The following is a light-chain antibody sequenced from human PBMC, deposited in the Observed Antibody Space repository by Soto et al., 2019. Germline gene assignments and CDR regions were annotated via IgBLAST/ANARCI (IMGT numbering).Light chain of an antibody. CDR1: QSVSNN. CDR3: QQYNNWPRWA. Sequence: EIVMTQSPATLSVSPGERATLSCRASQSVSNNLAWYQQKHGQAPRLLFYGASTRATGIPARFSGSGSGTEFTLTISSLQSEDFAVYFCQQYNNWPRWAVGQGTKVDIK. CDR2: GAS. V-gene: IGKV3-15*01. J-gene: IGKJ1*01.